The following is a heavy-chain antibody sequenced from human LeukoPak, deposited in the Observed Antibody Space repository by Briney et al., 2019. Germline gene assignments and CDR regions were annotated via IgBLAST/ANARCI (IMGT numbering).Heavy chain of an antibody. CDR3: AGDPYCSGGSCLSYFDY. J-gene: IGHJ4*02. D-gene: IGHD2-15*01. Sequence: SETLSLTCTVSGGSISSYYWSWIRQPAGKGLEWIGRIYTSGSTNYNPSLKSRVTMSVDTSKNQFSLKLSSVTAADTAVYYCAGDPYCSGGSCLSYFDYWGQGTLVTVSS. V-gene: IGHV4-4*07. CDR2: IYTSGST. CDR1: GGSISSYY.